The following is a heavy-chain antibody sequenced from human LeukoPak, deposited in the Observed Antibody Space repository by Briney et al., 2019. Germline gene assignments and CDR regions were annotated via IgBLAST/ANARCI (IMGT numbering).Heavy chain of an antibody. Sequence: GGSLRLSCAASATSGFTFSNHWMSWVRQAPGKGLEWVANIKQDGSEKYYVDSVKGRLSISRDNAENSLYLQMNSLRAEDTAVYYCGRTGDLSDYWGQGTLVTVSS. CDR2: IKQDGSEK. D-gene: IGHD7-27*01. CDR3: GRTGDLSDY. V-gene: IGHV3-7*01. CDR1: GFTFSNHW. J-gene: IGHJ4*02.